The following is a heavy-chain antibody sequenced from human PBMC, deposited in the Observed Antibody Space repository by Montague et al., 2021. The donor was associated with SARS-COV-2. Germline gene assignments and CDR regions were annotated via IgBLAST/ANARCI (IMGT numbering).Heavy chain of an antibody. V-gene: IGHV4-59*01. CDR2: IYYSGST. CDR3: TRTLPVAGFDY. Sequence: SETLSLTCTVSGCSTSSYSWSWIRQPPGKGLEWIGYIYYSGSTTYNPSLKSRVTVSVDSSENQFSLKLNSVAAADTAVYYCTRTLPVAGFDYWGQGTLVTVSS. D-gene: IGHD6-19*01. CDR1: GCSTSSYS. J-gene: IGHJ4*02.